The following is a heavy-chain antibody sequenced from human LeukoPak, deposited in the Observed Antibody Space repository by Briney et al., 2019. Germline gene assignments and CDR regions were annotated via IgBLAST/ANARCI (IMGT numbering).Heavy chain of an antibody. J-gene: IGHJ4*02. CDR1: GFTFSSYG. V-gene: IGHV3-33*08. Sequence: PGRSLRLSCAASGFTFSSYGMHWVRQAPGKGLEWVAVIWYDGSNKYYADSVKGRFTISRDNSKNTLYLQMNSLRAEDTAVYYCARDGRIAAAATLDYWGQGTLVTVSS. CDR3: ARDGRIAAAATLDY. CDR2: IWYDGSNK. D-gene: IGHD6-13*01.